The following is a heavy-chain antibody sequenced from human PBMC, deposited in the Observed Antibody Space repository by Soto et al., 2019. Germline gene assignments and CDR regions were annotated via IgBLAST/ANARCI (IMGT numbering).Heavy chain of an antibody. J-gene: IGHJ5*02. Sequence: QVQLQESGPGLVKPSQTLSLTCTVSGGSISSGDYYWSWIRKPPGTGLEWIGYIYYSGSTYYNPSLKSRVTISVDTSKNQFSLKLSSVTAADTAVYYCARGEWYDYVWGSRFDPWGQGTLVTVSS. CDR3: ARGEWYDYVWGSRFDP. CDR2: IYYSGST. V-gene: IGHV4-30-4*01. D-gene: IGHD3-16*01. CDR1: GGSISSGDYY.